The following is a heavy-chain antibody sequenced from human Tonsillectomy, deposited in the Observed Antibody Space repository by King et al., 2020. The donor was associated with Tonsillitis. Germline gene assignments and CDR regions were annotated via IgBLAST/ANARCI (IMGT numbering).Heavy chain of an antibody. J-gene: IGHJ4*02. Sequence: VQLVESGGGLGQPGGSLRLSCAASGFTFNNYALSWVRQAPGKGLEWVSTICDSGDYTYYADSVEGRFTSSRDNSRNTMYLQMNRLRAEDTAIYYCAKNTASSYGYFEYWGRGTLVTVSS. CDR2: ICDSGDYT. V-gene: IGHV3-23*04. CDR3: AKNTASSYGYFEY. CDR1: GFTFNNYA. D-gene: IGHD3-16*01.